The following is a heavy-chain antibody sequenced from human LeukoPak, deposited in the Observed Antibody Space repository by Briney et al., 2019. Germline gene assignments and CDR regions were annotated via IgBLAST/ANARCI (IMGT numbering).Heavy chain of an antibody. V-gene: IGHV4-61*02. CDR3: ARDLGYSSSSGDWFDP. Sequence: ASETLSLTCTVPGGSITSGSYYWSWIRQPAGKGLEWLGRIYTSGSTNYNPSLKSRVTISVDTFKNQFSLKLSSVTAADTAVYYCARDLGYSSSSGDWFDPWGQGTLVTVSS. CDR2: IYTSGST. CDR1: GGSITSGSYY. D-gene: IGHD6-6*01. J-gene: IGHJ5*02.